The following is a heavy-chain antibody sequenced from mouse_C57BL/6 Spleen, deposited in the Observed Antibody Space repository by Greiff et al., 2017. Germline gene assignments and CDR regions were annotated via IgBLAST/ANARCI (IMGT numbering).Heavy chain of an antibody. CDR2: ISSGGDYI. CDR1: GFTFSSYA. Sequence: EVQLMESGEGLVKPGGSLKLSCAASGFTFSSYAMSWVRQTPEKRLEWVAYISSGGDYIYYADTVKGRFTISRDNARNTLYLQMSSLKSEDTAMYYCTREGDYYGSSYHYFDVWGTGTTVTVSS. CDR3: TREGDYYGSSYHYFDV. V-gene: IGHV5-9-1*02. D-gene: IGHD1-1*01. J-gene: IGHJ1*03.